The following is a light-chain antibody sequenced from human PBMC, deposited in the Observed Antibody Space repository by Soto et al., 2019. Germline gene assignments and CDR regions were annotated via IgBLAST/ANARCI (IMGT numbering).Light chain of an antibody. CDR2: DAT. J-gene: IGKJ1*01. CDR3: QQYQRDPWT. V-gene: IGKV1-5*01. CDR1: QSISSS. Sequence: DIQMTQSPSTLSASVGDRVSIACRASQSISSSLAWYQQKPGKAPKLLIYDATSLATGVPSRFSGSGSGTEFTLTINSLQPEDFATYYCQQYQRDPWTFGQGTKVEIK.